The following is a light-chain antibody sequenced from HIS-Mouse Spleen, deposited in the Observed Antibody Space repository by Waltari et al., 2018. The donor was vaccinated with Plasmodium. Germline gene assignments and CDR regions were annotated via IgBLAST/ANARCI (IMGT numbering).Light chain of an antibody. J-gene: IGLJ3*02. CDR1: SSDVGRYNL. Sequence: GQSITISCTGPSSDVGRYNLVSWYPQHPGKAPKLMIYVGSKRPSGVSNRFSGSKSGNTASLTISGLQAEDEADYYCCSYAGSSTNWVFGGGTKLTVL. CDR3: CSYAGSSTNWV. V-gene: IGLV2-23*01. CDR2: VGS.